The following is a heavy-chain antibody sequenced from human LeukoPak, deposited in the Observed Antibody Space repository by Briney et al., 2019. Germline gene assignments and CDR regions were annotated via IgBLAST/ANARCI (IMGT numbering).Heavy chain of an antibody. CDR3: AKSDIVVVPAASRY. V-gene: IGHV3-23*01. D-gene: IGHD2-2*01. Sequence: GGSLRLSCAASGFTFSSYAMSWVRQAPGKGLEWVSAISGSDGSTYYADPVKGRFTISRDNSKNTLYLQMNSLRAEDTAVYYCAKSDIVVVPAASRYWGQGTLVTVSS. CDR1: GFTFSSYA. CDR2: ISGSDGST. J-gene: IGHJ4*02.